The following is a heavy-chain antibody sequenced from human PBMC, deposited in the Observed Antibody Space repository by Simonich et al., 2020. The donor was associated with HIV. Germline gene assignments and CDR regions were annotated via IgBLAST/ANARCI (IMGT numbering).Heavy chain of an antibody. V-gene: IGHV4-34*01. Sequence: QVQLQQWGAGLLKPSETLSLTCAVYGGSFNGYYWSWIRQPPGKGREWIGEINHSGTTNYNPSLKSRVTISVDTSKKHFSLKVRSVTVADTALYYCARLTVYSYGTYYFDYWGQGTLVTVSS. D-gene: IGHD5-18*01. J-gene: IGHJ4*02. CDR3: ARLTVYSYGTYYFDY. CDR2: INHSGTT. CDR1: GGSFNGYY.